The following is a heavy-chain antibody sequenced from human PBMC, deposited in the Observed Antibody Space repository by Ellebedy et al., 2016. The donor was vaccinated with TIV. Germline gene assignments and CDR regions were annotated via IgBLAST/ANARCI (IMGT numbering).Heavy chain of an antibody. Sequence: GGSLRLSCAASGFTFSSYWMSWVRQAPGKGLEWVANIKPDGSEKYYVDSVKGRFTISRDNAKNSGYLQMNSLRAEDTAVYYCATDGSYGDYLSPAHAFEIWGQGTMVAVSS. D-gene: IGHD4-17*01. V-gene: IGHV3-7*01. CDR1: GFTFSSYW. CDR3: ATDGSYGDYLSPAHAFEI. J-gene: IGHJ3*02. CDR2: IKPDGSEK.